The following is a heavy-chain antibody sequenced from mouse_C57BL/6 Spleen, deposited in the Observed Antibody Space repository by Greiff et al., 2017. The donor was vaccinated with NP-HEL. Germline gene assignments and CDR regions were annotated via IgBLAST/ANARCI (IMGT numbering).Heavy chain of an antibody. CDR3: ARQEKFTYAMDY. Sequence: QVQLQQSGPGLVAPSQSLSITCTVSGFSLTSYGVHWVRQPPGKGLEWLVVIWSDGSTTYYSALKSRLSISKDNSKSQVFLKMNSRQTDDTAMYYCARQEKFTYAMDYWGQGTSVTVSS. CDR1: GFSLTSYG. J-gene: IGHJ4*01. CDR2: IWSDGST. V-gene: IGHV2-6-1*01.